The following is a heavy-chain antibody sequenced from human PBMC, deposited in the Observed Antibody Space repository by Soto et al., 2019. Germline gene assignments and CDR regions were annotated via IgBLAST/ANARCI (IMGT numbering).Heavy chain of an antibody. V-gene: IGHV4-31*03. D-gene: IGHD1-1*01. Sequence: QVQLQESGPGLVKPSQTLSLTCTVSGGSISSGGYYWSWIRQHPGKGLEWIGYIYYSGSTYYNPCQKSRVTISVDTSKNQFSLELSSGTAADTAVYYCARDPGTSGTGTTTDWYFDLWGRGTLVTVSS. CDR2: IYYSGST. CDR1: GGSISSGGYY. J-gene: IGHJ2*01. CDR3: ARDPGTSGTGTTTDWYFDL.